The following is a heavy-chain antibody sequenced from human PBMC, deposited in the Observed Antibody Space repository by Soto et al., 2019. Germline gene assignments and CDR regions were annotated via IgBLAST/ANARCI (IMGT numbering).Heavy chain of an antibody. CDR1: GFTFSSYS. V-gene: IGHV3-21*01. Sequence: PGGSLRLSCAASGFTFSSYSMNWVRQAPGKGLEWVSSISSSSSYIYYADSVKGRFTISRDNAKNSLYLQMNSLRAEDTAVYYCARDFRNYYYDSSGKKTPGDAFDIWGQGTMVTVSS. D-gene: IGHD3-22*01. J-gene: IGHJ3*02. CDR3: ARDFRNYYYDSSGKKTPGDAFDI. CDR2: ISSSSSYI.